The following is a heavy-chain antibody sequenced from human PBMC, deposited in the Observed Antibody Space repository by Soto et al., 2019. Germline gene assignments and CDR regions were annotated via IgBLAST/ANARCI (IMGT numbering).Heavy chain of an antibody. Sequence: GASVKVSCKASGYTFTSYGISWVRQAPGQGLEWMGWISAYNGNTNYAQKLQGRVTMTTDTSTSTAYMELRSLRSDDTAVYYCASSYYDILTGYYSNYYYGMDVWGXGTTVTVSS. CDR2: ISAYNGNT. V-gene: IGHV1-18*01. D-gene: IGHD3-9*01. CDR1: GYTFTSYG. CDR3: ASSYYDILTGYYSNYYYGMDV. J-gene: IGHJ6*02.